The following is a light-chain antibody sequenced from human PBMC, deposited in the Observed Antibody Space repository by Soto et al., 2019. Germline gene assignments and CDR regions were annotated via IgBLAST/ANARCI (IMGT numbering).Light chain of an antibody. J-gene: IGKJ2*01. V-gene: IGKV3-15*01. CDR2: GAS. CDR3: QQYNNWPYT. CDR1: QMVGGN. Sequence: EIVMTQSPATLSVSPGERAALSVRAIQMVGGNFAGYQQNPGQAPRLLIYGASTRATGIPARFSGSGSGTEFTLTISSLQSEDFAVYYCQQYNNWPYTFGQGTKLEIK.